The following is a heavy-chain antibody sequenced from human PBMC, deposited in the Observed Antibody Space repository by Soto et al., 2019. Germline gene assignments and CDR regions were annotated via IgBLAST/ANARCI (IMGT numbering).Heavy chain of an antibody. Sequence: XVSQKGTWQTSGNECITYWGISVIQMPGKGLEWMGRVDPSDSYVNYSPSFQGHIAISIDKSINTAYLQWSSLKASDTAIYYCARQQGGTDWRAPWGQRTLVTVS. J-gene: IGHJ4*02. D-gene: IGHD3-9*01. CDR1: GNECITYW. V-gene: IGHV5-10-1*01. CDR2: VDPSDSYV. CDR3: ARQQGGTDWRAP.